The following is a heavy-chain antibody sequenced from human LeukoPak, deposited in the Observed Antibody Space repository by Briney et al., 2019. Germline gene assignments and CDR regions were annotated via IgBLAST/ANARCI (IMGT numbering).Heavy chain of an antibody. CDR2: INYSGST. V-gene: IGHV4-39*01. CDR3: ARYVVYGSGKYYFDY. CDR1: GGSVSSTTYY. Sequence: SETLSLTCTVSGGSVSSTTYYWSWIRRPPGKGLEWIASINYSGSTYYNPSLKSRVTISVDTSENQFSLKLSSVTAADTAVYYCARYVVYGSGKYYFDYWGQGTLVTVSS. D-gene: IGHD3-10*01. J-gene: IGHJ4*02.